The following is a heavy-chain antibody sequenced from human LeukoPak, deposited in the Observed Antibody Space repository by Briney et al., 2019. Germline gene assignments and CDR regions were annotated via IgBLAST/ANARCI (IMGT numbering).Heavy chain of an antibody. CDR3: ARDYGDYSYYWFDP. J-gene: IGHJ5*02. V-gene: IGHV1-18*01. Sequence: ASVKVSCKTSGYTFTSYGISWVRQAPGQGLEWMGWISAYNGNTNYAQKLQGRVTMTTDTSTSTAYMELRSLRSDDTAVYYCARDYGDYSYYWFDPWGQGTLVTVSS. CDR1: GYTFTSYG. D-gene: IGHD4-17*01. CDR2: ISAYNGNT.